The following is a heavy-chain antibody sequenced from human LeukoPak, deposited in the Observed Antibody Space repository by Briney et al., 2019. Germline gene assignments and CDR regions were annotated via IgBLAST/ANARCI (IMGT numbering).Heavy chain of an antibody. CDR1: GFTFSSYA. V-gene: IGHV3-30*04. D-gene: IGHD3-22*01. CDR2: ISYDGSNK. J-gene: IGHJ3*02. CDR3: ARAYYYDSSGYSQHDAFDI. Sequence: GALRLSCAASGFTFSSYAMHWVRQAPGKGLEWVAVISYDGSNKYYADSVKGRFTISRDNSKNTLYLQMNSLRAEDTAVYYCARAYYYDSSGYSQHDAFDIWGQGTMVTVSS.